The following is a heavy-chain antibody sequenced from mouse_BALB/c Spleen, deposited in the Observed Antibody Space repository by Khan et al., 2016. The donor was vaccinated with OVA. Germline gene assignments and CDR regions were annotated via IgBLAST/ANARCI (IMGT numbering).Heavy chain of an antibody. CDR1: GYTFINYW. CDR2: INPSTAYT. J-gene: IGHJ2*01. CDR3: ARRGLRWDFDY. D-gene: IGHD1-1*01. Sequence: QVQLKQSGAELAKPGASVKMSCKASGYTFINYWILWVKQRPGQGLEWIGYINPSTAYTEYNQNFKDKATLTADKSSRTAYMQLSSLTSEDSAVYDCARRGLRWDFDYWDQGTTLTVSS. V-gene: IGHV1-7*01.